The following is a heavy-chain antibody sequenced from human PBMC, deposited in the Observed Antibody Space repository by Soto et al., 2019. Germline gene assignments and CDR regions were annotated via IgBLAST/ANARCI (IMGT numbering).Heavy chain of an antibody. Sequence: QVQLVQSGAEVKKPGASVKVSCKASGYTFTSYYMHWVRQAPGQGLEWMGIINPSGGSTSYAQKCQGRVTRTRDTSTSTVYMELSSRRSEDTSVYYCATDRDGYNRTYYWGQGTLVTVSS. CDR1: GYTFTSYY. J-gene: IGHJ4*02. D-gene: IGHD5-12*01. CDR3: ATDRDGYNRTYY. CDR2: INPSGGST. V-gene: IGHV1-46*01.